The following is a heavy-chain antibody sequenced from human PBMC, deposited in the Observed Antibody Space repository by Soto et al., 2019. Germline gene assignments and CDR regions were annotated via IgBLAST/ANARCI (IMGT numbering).Heavy chain of an antibody. D-gene: IGHD2-2*02. V-gene: IGHV3-7*01. J-gene: IGHJ4*02. CDR3: ARDRGPNTPDY. CDR2: MNQDGSQI. Sequence: EVQVVESGGGLVQPGGSLRLSCAVSGFTFSNYWMTWVRQAPGKGLEWVGYMNQDGSQIYYVDSLRGRFTISRDNAKNSLYLQMNSLRVDDTAVYYCARDRGPNTPDYWGQGTLVTVSS. CDR1: GFTFSNYW.